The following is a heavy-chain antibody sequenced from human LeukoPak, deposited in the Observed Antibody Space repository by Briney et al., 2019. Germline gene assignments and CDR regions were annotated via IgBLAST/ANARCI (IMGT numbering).Heavy chain of an antibody. Sequence: ASVRVSCKASGYTFTNYGISRVRQAPGQGLEWMGYIIAYNGNTNYAQNFQGRVTMTTDTSTSTAYMELRSLRSDDTAVYYCARDLVRGRRKWENNGMDVWGQGTRVTVSS. J-gene: IGHJ6*02. CDR3: ARDLVRGRRKWENNGMDV. CDR1: GYTFTNYG. D-gene: IGHD1-26*01. V-gene: IGHV1-18*01. CDR2: IIAYNGNT.